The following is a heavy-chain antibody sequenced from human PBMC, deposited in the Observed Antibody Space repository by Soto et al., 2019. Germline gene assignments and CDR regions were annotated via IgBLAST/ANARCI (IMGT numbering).Heavy chain of an antibody. Sequence: QVQLVQSGAEVKRPGSSVKVACKASGGTFTSYTFSWVRQAPGQGLEWMGRIIPMLDVTSYAQKFQGRLTITADKSTSTVYMELSSLKSEDTALFYCARDPGGDGYFDLWGRGTLVTVSS. CDR1: GGTFTSYT. D-gene: IGHD6-25*01. CDR3: ARDPGGDGYFDL. V-gene: IGHV1-69*04. CDR2: IIPMLDVT. J-gene: IGHJ2*01.